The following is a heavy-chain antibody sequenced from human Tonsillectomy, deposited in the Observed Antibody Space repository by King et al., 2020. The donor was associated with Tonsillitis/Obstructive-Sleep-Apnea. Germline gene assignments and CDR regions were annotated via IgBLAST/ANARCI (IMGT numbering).Heavy chain of an antibody. D-gene: IGHD3-22*01. V-gene: IGHV4-31*03. CDR1: GGSISSGGYY. CDR3: AGGGLWEDSMPYNWFDP. J-gene: IGHJ5*02. Sequence: VQLQESGPGLVKPSQTLSLTCTVSGGSISSGGYYWSWIRQHPGKGLEWIGYIYYSGSTYYNPSLKSRVTISVDTSKNQFSLKLSSVTAADTAVYYCAGGGLWEDSMPYNWFDPWGQGTLVTVSS. CDR2: IYYSGST.